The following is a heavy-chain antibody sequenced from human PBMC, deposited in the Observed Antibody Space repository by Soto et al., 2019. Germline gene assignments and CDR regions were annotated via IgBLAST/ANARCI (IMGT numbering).Heavy chain of an antibody. J-gene: IGHJ2*01. CDR1: GYTFTSYA. V-gene: IGHV1-3*01. D-gene: IGHD4-17*01. Sequence: QVQVVQSGAEVKKPGASVKVSCKASGYTFTSYAMHWVRQAPGQRLEWMGWINPGNGNTKNSQKFQGRVTITRDTFASTAYMELSSLRSEDTAGYYCARGASSVTTFYFDLWGRGTLVTVSS. CDR3: ARGASSVTTFYFDL. CDR2: INPGNGNT.